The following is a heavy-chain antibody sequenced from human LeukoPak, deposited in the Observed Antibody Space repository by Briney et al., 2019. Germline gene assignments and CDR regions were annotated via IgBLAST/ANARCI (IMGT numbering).Heavy chain of an antibody. J-gene: IGHJ4*02. D-gene: IGHD3-3*01. CDR1: GFTFSSYA. CDR3: ARDSLRFLEWLPARSGPFDY. Sequence: GGSLRLSCAASGFTFSSYAMSWVRQAPGKGLEWVSAISGSGGSTYYADSVKGRFTISRDNSKNTLYLQMNSLRAEDTAVYYCARDSLRFLEWLPARSGPFDYWGQGTLVTVSS. CDR2: ISGSGGST. V-gene: IGHV3-23*01.